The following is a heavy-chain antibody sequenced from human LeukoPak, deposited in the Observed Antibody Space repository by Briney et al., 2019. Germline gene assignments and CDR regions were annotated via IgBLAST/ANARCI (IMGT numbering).Heavy chain of an antibody. CDR2: ISWNSGSI. J-gene: IGHJ6*03. D-gene: IGHD2-2*01. V-gene: IGHV3-9*01. CDR3: ARVLSGYCSGTSCYDGGLAMDV. Sequence: GGSLRLSCAASGFTFDDYAMHWVRQAPGKGLEWVSGISWNSGSIGYADSVKGRFTISRDNAKNSLYLQMNSLRAEDTAVYYCARVLSGYCSGTSCYDGGLAMDVWGKGATVTVSS. CDR1: GFTFDDYA.